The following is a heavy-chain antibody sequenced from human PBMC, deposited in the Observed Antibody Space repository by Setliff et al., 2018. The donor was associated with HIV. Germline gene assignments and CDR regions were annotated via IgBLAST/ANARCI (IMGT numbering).Heavy chain of an antibody. CDR2: INPNGGYT. D-gene: IGHD3-3*01. CDR1: GYIFTDYY. CDR3: AADNYNCNSFDS. J-gene: IGHJ4*02. V-gene: IGHV1-2*02. Sequence: ASVKVSCKASGYIFTDYYIHWVRQAPGQGLEWMGWINPNGGYTKYAQKFLGRVTMTRDTSFTTAYLELSRLGSDDTAVYYCAADNYNCNSFDSWGQGSLVTVSS.